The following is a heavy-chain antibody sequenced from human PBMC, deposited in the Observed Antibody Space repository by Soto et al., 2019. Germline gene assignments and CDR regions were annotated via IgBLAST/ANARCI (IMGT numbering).Heavy chain of an antibody. CDR3: AKNRGRVTTSWHFDY. D-gene: IGHD4-17*01. CDR2: IYYSGST. CDR1: GGSISSSNYY. V-gene: IGHV4-39*01. Sequence: PSETLSLTCTVSGGSISSSNYYWGWIRQPPGKGLEWIGSIYYSGSTYHNPPLKSRVTISRDNSKNTLYLQMSSLRGEDTAVYYCAKNRGRVTTSWHFDYWGQGTLVTVSS. J-gene: IGHJ4*02.